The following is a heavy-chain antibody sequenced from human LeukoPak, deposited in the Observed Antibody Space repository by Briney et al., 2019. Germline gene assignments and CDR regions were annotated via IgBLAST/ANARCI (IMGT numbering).Heavy chain of an antibody. CDR3: ARWRIPRFDYYYYMDV. CDR1: GGSISGSAYY. Sequence: SETLSLTCTVSGGSISGSAYYWGWIRQPPGKGLEWVGYSYYNGNTYYNPSLKSRVTILVDTSKNQFSLKLNSVTAADTAVYYCARWRIPRFDYYYYMDVWGKGTTVTVSS. CDR2: SYYNGNT. J-gene: IGHJ6*03. V-gene: IGHV4-30-4*08. D-gene: IGHD2-15*01.